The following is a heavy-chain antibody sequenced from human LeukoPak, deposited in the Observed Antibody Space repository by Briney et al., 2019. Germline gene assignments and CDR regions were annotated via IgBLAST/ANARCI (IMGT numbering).Heavy chain of an antibody. Sequence: GGSLRLSCAASGFTFSSCAMCWVRQAPGKGLEWVSSISGSGAGSYYADSVKGRFTISRDNSKNTLYLQMSSLRADDTAVYYCARYYCGTSTTCYMFDFWGQGTLVTVSS. CDR3: ARYYCGTSTTCYMFDF. D-gene: IGHD2-2*01. J-gene: IGHJ4*02. CDR1: GFTFSSCA. CDR2: ISGSGAGS. V-gene: IGHV3-23*01.